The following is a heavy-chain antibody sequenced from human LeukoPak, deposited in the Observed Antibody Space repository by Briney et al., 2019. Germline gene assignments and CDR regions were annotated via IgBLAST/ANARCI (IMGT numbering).Heavy chain of an antibody. CDR2: ISGRNGNT. J-gene: IGHJ4*02. D-gene: IGHD2/OR15-2a*01. CDR1: GYSFTDYG. Sequence: SSVKVSCKASGYSFTDYGITWVRQAPGQGLEWMGWISGRNGNTNYSQRLQGRVTMTTDTSTSTAYMELRSLTSDDPAVYYCARDHALWSNCFDYWGQGTLVTVSS. CDR3: ARDHALWSNCFDY. V-gene: IGHV1-18*01.